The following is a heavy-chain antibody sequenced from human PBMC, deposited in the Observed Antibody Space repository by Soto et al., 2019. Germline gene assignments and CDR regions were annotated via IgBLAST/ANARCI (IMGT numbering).Heavy chain of an antibody. V-gene: IGHV3-21*01. D-gene: IGHD3-10*01. CDR1: GFTFSTYS. Sequence: GGSLRLSCAASGFTFSTYSMNWVRQAPGKGLEWVSSIRSSSSYIYYADSVKGRFTISRDNAKNSLYLQMNSLRAEDTAVYYCARDWTEYASGSYPNYYYMDVWGKGTTVTVSS. CDR3: ARDWTEYASGSYPNYYYMDV. J-gene: IGHJ6*03. CDR2: IRSSSSYI.